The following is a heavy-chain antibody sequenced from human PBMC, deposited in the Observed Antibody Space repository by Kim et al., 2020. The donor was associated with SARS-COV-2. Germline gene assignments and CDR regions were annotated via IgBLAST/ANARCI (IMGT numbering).Heavy chain of an antibody. CDR3: AGQTRELPVRVNWFDP. J-gene: IGHJ5*02. Sequence: SETLSLTCTVSGGSISSSSYYWGWIRQPPGKGLEWIGSIYYSGSTYYNPSLKSRVTISVDTSKNQFSLKMSSVTAAGTAVYYCAGQTRELPVRVNWFDPWGEGSLVTASS. CDR1: GGSISSSSYY. D-gene: IGHD3-10*01. V-gene: IGHV4-39*01. CDR2: IYYSGST.